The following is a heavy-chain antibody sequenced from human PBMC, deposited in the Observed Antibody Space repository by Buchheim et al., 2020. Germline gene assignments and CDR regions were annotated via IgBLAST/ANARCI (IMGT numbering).Heavy chain of an antibody. CDR2: IYYSGST. CDR3: ARDQGPFSSSWYRWFDP. J-gene: IGHJ5*02. Sequence: QVQLQESGPGLVKPSETLSLTCTVSGGSISSYYWSWIRQPPGKGLEWIGYIYYSGSTNYNPSLKSRVTLSVYTSKNQFSLKLSSVTAADTAVYYCARDQGPFSSSWYRWFDPWGQGTL. V-gene: IGHV4-59*01. D-gene: IGHD6-13*01. CDR1: GGSISSYY.